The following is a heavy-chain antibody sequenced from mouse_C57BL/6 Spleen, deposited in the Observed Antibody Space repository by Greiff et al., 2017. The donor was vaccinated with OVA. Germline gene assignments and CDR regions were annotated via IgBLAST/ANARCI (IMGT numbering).Heavy chain of an antibody. J-gene: IGHJ2*01. CDR2: IYPGDGDT. CDR1: GYAFSSSW. D-gene: IGHD2-2*01. Sequence: QVQLKQSGPELVKPGASVKISCKASGYAFSSSWMNWVKQRPGKGLEWIGRIYPGDGDTNYNGKFKGKATLTADKSSSTAYMQLSSLTSEDSAVYFCARGGYDGDFDYWGQGTTLTVSS. CDR3: ARGGYDGDFDY. V-gene: IGHV1-82*01.